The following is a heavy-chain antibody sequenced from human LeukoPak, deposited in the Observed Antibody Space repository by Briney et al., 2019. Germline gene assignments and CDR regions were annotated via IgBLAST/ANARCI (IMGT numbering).Heavy chain of an antibody. V-gene: IGHV4-39*07. J-gene: IGHJ4*02. Sequence: SETLSLTCSVSGGSISSSGYYWGWIRQPPGKGLEWIGCIYDSGSTNYNPSLKSRVTISVDTSKNQFSLKLSSVTAADTAVYYCARRRLYIAVADYWGQGTLVTVSS. CDR1: GGSISSSGYY. CDR2: IYDSGST. D-gene: IGHD6-19*01. CDR3: ARRRLYIAVADY.